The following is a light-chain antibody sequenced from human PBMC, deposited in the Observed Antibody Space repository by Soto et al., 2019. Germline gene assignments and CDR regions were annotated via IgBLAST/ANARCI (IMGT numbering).Light chain of an antibody. Sequence: EIVLTQSPATLSVSPGERATLSCRASQSVASYLAWYHQKPGQAPRLLIYVAATRAPGISTRFSGSGSGTEFTLTISSLQSEDFAVYYCQQYNNWPPTTFGQGTRLEIK. CDR1: QSVASY. CDR2: VAA. J-gene: IGKJ5*01. CDR3: QQYNNWPPTT. V-gene: IGKV3-15*01.